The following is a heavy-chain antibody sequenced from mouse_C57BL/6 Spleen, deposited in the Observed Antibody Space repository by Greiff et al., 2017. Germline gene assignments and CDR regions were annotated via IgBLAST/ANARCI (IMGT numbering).Heavy chain of an antibody. CDR1: GFSFNTYA. V-gene: IGHV10-1*01. CDR3: VRIYYGNLYAMDY. CDR2: IRSKSNNYAT. D-gene: IGHD2-1*01. Sequence: EVKLVESGGGLVQPKGSLKLSCAASGFSFNTYAMNWVRQAPGKGLEWVARIRSKSNNYATYYADSVKDRFTISRDDSESMLYLQMNNLKTEDTAMYYCVRIYYGNLYAMDYWGQGTSVTVSS. J-gene: IGHJ4*01.